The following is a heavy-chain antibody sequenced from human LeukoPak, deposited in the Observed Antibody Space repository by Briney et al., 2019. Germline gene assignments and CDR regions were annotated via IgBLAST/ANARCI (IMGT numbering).Heavy chain of an antibody. Sequence: ASVKVSCKASGYTFTSYYMHWVRQAPGQGLEWMGIINPSGGSTSYAQKLQGRVTMTTDTSTSTAYMELRSLRSDDTAVYYCARTEVVVVAATYYYYYGMDVWGQGTSVTVSS. J-gene: IGHJ6*02. V-gene: IGHV1-46*01. CDR3: ARTEVVVVAATYYYYYGMDV. CDR1: GYTFTSYY. CDR2: INPSGGST. D-gene: IGHD2-15*01.